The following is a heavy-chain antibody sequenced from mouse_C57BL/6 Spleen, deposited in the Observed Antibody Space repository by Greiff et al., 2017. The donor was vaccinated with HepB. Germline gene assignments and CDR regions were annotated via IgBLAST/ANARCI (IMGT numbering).Heavy chain of an antibody. D-gene: IGHD4-1*01. V-gene: IGHV15-2*01. CDR1: DSEVFPIAY. CDR3: ARPGTGYYAMDY. Sequence: VQLQQSGSELRSPGSSVKLSCKDFDSEVFPIAYMSWVRQKPGHGFEWIGGILPSIGTTIYGEKFEDKATLDADTLSNTAYLELNSLTSEDSAIYYCARPGTGYYAMDYWGQGTSVTVSS. CDR2: ILPSIGTT. J-gene: IGHJ4*01.